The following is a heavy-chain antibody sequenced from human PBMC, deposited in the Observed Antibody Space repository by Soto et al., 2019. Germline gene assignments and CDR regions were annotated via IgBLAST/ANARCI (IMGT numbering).Heavy chain of an antibody. D-gene: IGHD1-26*01. Sequence: GGSLRLSCAASGFTFSSYGMHWVRQAPGKGLEWVAVISYDGSNKYYADSVKGRFTISRDNSKNTLYLQMNSLRAEDTAVYYCAKVREDGIVGASDAFDIWGQGTMVTVSS. J-gene: IGHJ3*02. CDR3: AKVREDGIVGASDAFDI. CDR1: GFTFSSYG. V-gene: IGHV3-30*18. CDR2: ISYDGSNK.